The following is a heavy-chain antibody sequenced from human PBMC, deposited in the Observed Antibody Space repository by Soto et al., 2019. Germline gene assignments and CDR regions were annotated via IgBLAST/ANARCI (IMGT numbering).Heavy chain of an antibody. CDR3: AKDGGIAAAGTATGEDY. D-gene: IGHD6-13*01. CDR1: GFTFSSYG. V-gene: IGHV3-30*18. Sequence: GGSLRLSCAASGFTFSSYGMHWVRQAPGKGLEWVAVISYDGSNKYYADSVKGRFTISRDNSKNTLYLQMNSLRAEDTAVYYCAKDGGIAAAGTATGEDYWGQGTLVTVSS. CDR2: ISYDGSNK. J-gene: IGHJ4*02.